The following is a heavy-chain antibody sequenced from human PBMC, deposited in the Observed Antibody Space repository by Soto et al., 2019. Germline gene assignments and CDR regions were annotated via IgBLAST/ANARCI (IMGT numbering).Heavy chain of an antibody. CDR2: INAGNGNT. CDR3: ARYQLGSGSYYKIY. J-gene: IGHJ4*02. Sequence: ASVKVSCKASGYTFTSYAMHWVRQAPGQRLEWMGWINAGNGNTKYSQKFQGRVTITRDTSASTAYMELSSLRSEDTAVYYCARYQLGSGSYYKIYWGQGTLVTVSS. CDR1: GYTFTSYA. V-gene: IGHV1-3*01. D-gene: IGHD3-10*01.